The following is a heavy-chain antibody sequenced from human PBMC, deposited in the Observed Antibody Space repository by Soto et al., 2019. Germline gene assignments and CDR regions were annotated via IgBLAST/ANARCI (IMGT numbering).Heavy chain of an antibody. D-gene: IGHD2-21*01. V-gene: IGHV2-5*02. CDR2: IYWDDDK. CDR3: VQSRCGGDCLQSYSSHSYYGLDV. J-gene: IGHJ6*02. Sequence: QITLKESGPTLVKPTQTLTLTCTFSGFSLSTTGVGVGWIRQPQGKALEWLALIYWDDDKRYSPSLKSRFTITKDTSKNQVVLTMTYMDPVDTATYYCVQSRCGGDCLQSYSSHSYYGLDVWGQGTTVTVSS. CDR1: GFSLSTTGVG.